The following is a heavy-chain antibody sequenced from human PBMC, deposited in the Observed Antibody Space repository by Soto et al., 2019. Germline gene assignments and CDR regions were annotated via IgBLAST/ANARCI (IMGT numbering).Heavy chain of an antibody. V-gene: IGHV1-45*02. CDR1: GNTFTYRY. CDR2: INPFNGDV. CDR3: ASGGAGSGPFTWELLDH. J-gene: IGHJ4*02. D-gene: IGHD1-26*01. Sequence: QMQLVQSGPEVTKPGSSVTVSCKALGNTFTYRYLPWVRQAPGQALEWMGWINPFNGDVHNAQKFRERVTITRDRSINTAYMRMSSLKSEDTAMYYCASGGAGSGPFTWELLDHWGQGTLVTVSS.